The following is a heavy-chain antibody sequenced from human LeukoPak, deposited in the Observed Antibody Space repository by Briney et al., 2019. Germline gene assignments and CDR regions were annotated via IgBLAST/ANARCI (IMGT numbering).Heavy chain of an antibody. V-gene: IGHV3-23*01. Sequence: GGSLRLSCAASGFTFSSYAMSWVRQAPGKGLEWVSGISGSGGSTYSADSVKGRFTISRDNSKNTLYLQMNSLRAEETALYYCAKGGYCTSPSCYSDYWGQGTLVTVSS. CDR3: AKGGYCTSPSCYSDY. CDR1: GFTFSSYA. D-gene: IGHD2-2*01. CDR2: ISGSGGST. J-gene: IGHJ4*02.